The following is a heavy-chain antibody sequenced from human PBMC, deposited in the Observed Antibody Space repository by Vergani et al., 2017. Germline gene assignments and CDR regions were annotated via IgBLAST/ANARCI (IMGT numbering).Heavy chain of an antibody. V-gene: IGHV1-2*02. J-gene: IGHJ5*02. Sequence: VQLVESGAEVKKPGASVKVSCKASGYTFTGYYMHWVRQAPGQGLEWMGWINPNSGGTNYAQKFQGRVTMTRDTSISTAYMELRGRRSDDTAVYYCARGVLVRGVRNWFDPWGQGTLVTVSS. D-gene: IGHD3-10*01. CDR3: ARGVLVRGVRNWFDP. CDR1: GYTFTGYY. CDR2: INPNSGGT.